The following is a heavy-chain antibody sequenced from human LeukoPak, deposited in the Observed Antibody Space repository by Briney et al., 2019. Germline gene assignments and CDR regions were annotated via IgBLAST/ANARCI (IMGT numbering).Heavy chain of an antibody. V-gene: IGHV3-23*01. CDR1: GFSFSSYG. Sequence: GRSLRLSCAASGFSFSSYGMHWVRQAPGKGLEWVSVISGSGGSTYYADSVKGRFTISRDNSKNTLYLQMDSLRAGDTAVYYCARGRLRVIDAFDIWGQGTMVTVSS. D-gene: IGHD2-21*01. CDR2: ISGSGGST. CDR3: ARGRLRVIDAFDI. J-gene: IGHJ3*02.